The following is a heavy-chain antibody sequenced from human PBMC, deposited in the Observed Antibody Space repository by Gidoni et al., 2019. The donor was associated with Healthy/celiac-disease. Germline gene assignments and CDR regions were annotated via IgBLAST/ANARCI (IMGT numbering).Heavy chain of an antibody. CDR1: GCTFSSYA. CDR2: IIPICGTA. D-gene: IGHD3-22*01. Sequence: VQLVQSWAAVTHPGSSVKVSCQSSGCTFSSYAISGVRQAPGQGLEWMGGIIPICGTANDAQKVQGRVTRTADKSTSTAYRELSSLRSEDTAVYYCARIGDYDSRGELDYWGQGTLVTVSS. CDR3: ARIGDYDSRGELDY. V-gene: IGHV1-69*06. J-gene: IGHJ4*02.